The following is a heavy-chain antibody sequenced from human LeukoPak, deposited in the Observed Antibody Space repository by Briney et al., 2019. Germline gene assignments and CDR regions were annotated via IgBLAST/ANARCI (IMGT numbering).Heavy chain of an antibody. Sequence: PGGSLRLSCAASGFTFSSYSMNWVRQAPGKGLEWVSYISSSSSTIYYADSVKGRFTISRDNAKNSLYLQMNSLRAEDTAVYYCARDRTMVRGVIAYPGWFDPWGQGTLVTVSS. CDR1: GFTFSSYS. D-gene: IGHD3-10*01. CDR3: ARDRTMVRGVIAYPGWFDP. J-gene: IGHJ5*02. V-gene: IGHV3-48*04. CDR2: ISSSSSTI.